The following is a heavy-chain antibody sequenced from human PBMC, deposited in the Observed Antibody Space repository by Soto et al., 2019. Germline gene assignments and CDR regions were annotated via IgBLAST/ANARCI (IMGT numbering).Heavy chain of an antibody. CDR1: GFTVSNNY. D-gene: IGHD3-10*01. CDR3: AGRPGGGGY. Sequence: EVQLVESGGGLIQPGGSLRLSCAVSGFTVSNNYMSWVRQAPGKGLEGVSVIYSGGYTAYGDSVKGRFTISRDNSKNTIFIQINALRADDAAVFSCAGRPGGGGYWGQGTLVTVSS. CDR2: IYSGGYT. J-gene: IGHJ4*02. V-gene: IGHV3-53*01.